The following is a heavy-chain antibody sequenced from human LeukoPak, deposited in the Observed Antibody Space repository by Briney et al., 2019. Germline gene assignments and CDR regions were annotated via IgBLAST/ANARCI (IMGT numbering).Heavy chain of an antibody. Sequence: GESLKISCKASGYSFTNYWIAWVRQMPGKGLEWMGIIYPGDSDTIYSPSFQGQVTISADKSISTAYLQWSSLKASDTAMYYCARRRGYGSFDYWGQGTLVTVSS. D-gene: IGHD5-12*01. CDR2: IYPGDSDT. CDR3: ARRRGYGSFDY. J-gene: IGHJ4*02. CDR1: GYSFTNYW. V-gene: IGHV5-51*01.